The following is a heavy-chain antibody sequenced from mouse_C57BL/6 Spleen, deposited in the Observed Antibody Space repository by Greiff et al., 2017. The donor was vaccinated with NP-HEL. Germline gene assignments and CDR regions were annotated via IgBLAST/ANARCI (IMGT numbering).Heavy chain of an antibody. Sequence: VKLVESDAELVKPGASVKISCKVSGYTFTDHTIHWMKQRPEQGLEWIGYIYPRDGSTKYNEKFKGKATLTADKSSSTAYMQLNSLTSEDSAVYFCAREEYDGYYRDYAMDYWGQGTSVTVSS. D-gene: IGHD2-3*01. CDR2: IYPRDGST. CDR1: GYTFTDHT. V-gene: IGHV1-78*01. J-gene: IGHJ4*01. CDR3: AREEYDGYYRDYAMDY.